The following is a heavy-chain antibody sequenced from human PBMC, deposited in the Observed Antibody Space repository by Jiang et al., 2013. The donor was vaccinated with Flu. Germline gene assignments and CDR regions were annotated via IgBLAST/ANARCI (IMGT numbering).Heavy chain of an antibody. J-gene: IGHJ4*02. CDR1: GYTFTSYA. V-gene: IGHV1-69*06. Sequence: EVKKPGASVKVSCKASGYTFTSYAMNWVRQAPGQGLEWMGGIIPIFGTANYAQKFQGRVTITADKSTSTAYMELSSLRSEDTAVYYCARSISGSYFVYWGQGTLVTVSS. D-gene: IGHD1-26*01. CDR3: ARSISGSYFVY. CDR2: IIPIFGTA.